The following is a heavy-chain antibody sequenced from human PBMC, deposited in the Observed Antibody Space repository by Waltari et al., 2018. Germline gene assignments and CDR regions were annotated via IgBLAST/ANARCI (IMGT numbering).Heavy chain of an antibody. J-gene: IGHJ6*02. CDR1: GGSISRHY. D-gene: IGHD4-17*01. CDR2: IYYSGST. V-gene: IGHV4-59*11. CDR3: ARDLVYGDRGGMDV. Sequence: QVQLQESGPGLVKPSETLSLTCTVSGGSISRHYWSWIRQPPGKGLEWIGYIYYSGSTNYNPSLKSRVTISVDTSKNQFSLKLSSVTAADTAVYYCARDLVYGDRGGMDVWGQGTTVTVSS.